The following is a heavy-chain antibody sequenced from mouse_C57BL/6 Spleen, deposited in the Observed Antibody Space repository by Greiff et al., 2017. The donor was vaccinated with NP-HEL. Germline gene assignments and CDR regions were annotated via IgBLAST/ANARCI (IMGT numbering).Heavy chain of an antibody. V-gene: IGHV1-81*01. CDR3: ARRGYDRGYYFDY. CDR1: GYTFTSYG. D-gene: IGHD2-2*01. J-gene: IGHJ2*01. Sequence: VQLQQSGAELARPGASVKLSCKASGYTFTSYGISWVKQRPGQGLEWIGEIYPRSGNTYYNEKFKGKATLTADKSSSTAYMELRSLTSEDSAVYFCARRGYDRGYYFDYWGQGTTLTVSS. CDR2: IYPRSGNT.